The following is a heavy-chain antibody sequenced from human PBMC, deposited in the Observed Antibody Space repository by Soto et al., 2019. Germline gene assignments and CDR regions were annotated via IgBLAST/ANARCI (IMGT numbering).Heavy chain of an antibody. V-gene: IGHV4-39*01. J-gene: IGHJ3*02. D-gene: IGHD4-17*01. CDR3: ARPTVTVAFDI. CDR2: IYYSGST. Sequence: SETLSLTCTVSGGSISSSSYYWGWIRQPPGKGLEWIGSIYYSGSTYYNPSLKSRVTISVDTSKNQFSLKLSSVTAADTAVYYCARPTVTVAFDIWGQGTMVTVSS. CDR1: GGSISSSSYY.